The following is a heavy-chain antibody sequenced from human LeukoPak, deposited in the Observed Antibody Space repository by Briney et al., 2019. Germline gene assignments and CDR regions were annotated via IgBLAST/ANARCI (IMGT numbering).Heavy chain of an antibody. Sequence: ASVKVSCKTSGFAFNSYYLHWVRQAPGQGLEWMGWINPNMGTTDYPRKFQGRVTMTRDTSIRTIFMELSSLTFDDTAVYYCARDLTSSSSRHFDYWGQGSLVTVSS. V-gene: IGHV1-2*02. CDR3: ARDLTSSSSRHFDY. D-gene: IGHD6-6*01. J-gene: IGHJ4*02. CDR2: INPNMGTT. CDR1: GFAFNSYY.